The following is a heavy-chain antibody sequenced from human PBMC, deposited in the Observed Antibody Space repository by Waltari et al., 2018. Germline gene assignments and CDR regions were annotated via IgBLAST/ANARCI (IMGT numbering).Heavy chain of an antibody. CDR3: VYKGYISGRRNLDY. CDR1: GGTFRNYA. J-gene: IGHJ4*02. CDR2: IIPMFGKT. D-gene: IGHD6-19*01. V-gene: IGHV1-69*05. Sequence: VQLVQSGAEVKKPGSSVKVSCKAAGGTFRNYASSWVRQAPGQGLEWVGGIIPMFGKTNYTQKFQGRVTITTDESTSTAFMELSSLRSEDTAVYYCVYKGYISGRRNLDYWGQGTLVTVSS.